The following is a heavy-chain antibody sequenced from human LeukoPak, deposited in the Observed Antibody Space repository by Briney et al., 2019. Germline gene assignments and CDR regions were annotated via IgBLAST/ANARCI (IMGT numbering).Heavy chain of an antibody. CDR2: MNPNSGNT. Sequence: ASLKVSCKASGYTFTSYDINWVRQATGQGLEWMGWMNPNSGNTGYAQKFQGRVTMTRNTSISTAYMELSSLRSEDTAVYYCARGGVYYYGSGSYSGSWFDPWGQGTLVTVSS. CDR3: ARGGVYYYGSGSYSGSWFDP. D-gene: IGHD3-10*01. CDR1: GYTFTSYD. J-gene: IGHJ5*02. V-gene: IGHV1-8*01.